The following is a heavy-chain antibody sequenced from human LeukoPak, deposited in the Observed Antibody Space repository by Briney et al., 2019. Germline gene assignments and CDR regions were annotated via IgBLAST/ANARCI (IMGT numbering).Heavy chain of an antibody. D-gene: IGHD3-10*01. V-gene: IGHV1-8*01. Sequence: AASVTVSCTASGYTFTSYDINWVRQATGQGLEWMGWMNPNSGNTGYAQKFQGRVTMTRNTSISTAYMELSSLRSEDTAVYYCARASTMVRGVIMTYWGQGTLVTVSS. CDR2: MNPNSGNT. CDR3: ARASTMVRGVIMTY. CDR1: GYTFTSYD. J-gene: IGHJ4*02.